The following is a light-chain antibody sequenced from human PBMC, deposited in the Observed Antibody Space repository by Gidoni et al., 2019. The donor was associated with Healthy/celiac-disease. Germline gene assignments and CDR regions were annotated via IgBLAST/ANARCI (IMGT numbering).Light chain of an antibody. CDR3: QQYNNWPPYT. V-gene: IGKV3-15*01. J-gene: IGKJ2*01. CDR2: GAS. Sequence: VMTQSPATLSVSPGERATLSCRASQSVSSNLAWYQQKPGQAPRLLIYGASTRATGIPARFSGSGAGTEFTLTISSLQSEDFAVYYCQQYNNWPPYTFGQGTKLEIK. CDR1: QSVSSN.